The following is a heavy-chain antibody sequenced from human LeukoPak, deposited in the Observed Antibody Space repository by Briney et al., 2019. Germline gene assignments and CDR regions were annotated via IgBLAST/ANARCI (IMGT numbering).Heavy chain of an antibody. CDR1: GYTFMDYG. D-gene: IGHD2-21*02. J-gene: IGHJ5*02. CDR3: ARVTKKIGQEVTWHDP. Sequence: GASVKVSCKTSGYTFMDYGITWVRQAPGQGLEWMGWIRNDNGNREYAQKIQGRVTMTRDTSTSTAYMELRSLTSDDTAVYYCARVTKKIGQEVTWHDPWGQGTRVTVSS. V-gene: IGHV1-18*01. CDR2: IRNDNGNR.